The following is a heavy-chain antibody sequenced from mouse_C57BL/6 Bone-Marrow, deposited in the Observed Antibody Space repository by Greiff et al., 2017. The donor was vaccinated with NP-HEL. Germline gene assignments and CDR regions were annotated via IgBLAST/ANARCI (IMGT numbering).Heavy chain of an antibody. CDR2: ISSGGSYT. V-gene: IGHV5-6*01. CDR3: AREIYDGYYLFDY. J-gene: IGHJ2*01. D-gene: IGHD2-3*01. CDR1: GFTFSSYG. Sequence: EVKLVESGGDLVKPGGSLKLSCAASGFTFSSYGMSWVRQTPDKRLEWVATISSGGSYTYYPDSVKGRFTISSDNAKNTLYLQMSSLKSEDTAMYYCAREIYDGYYLFDYWGQGTTLTVSS.